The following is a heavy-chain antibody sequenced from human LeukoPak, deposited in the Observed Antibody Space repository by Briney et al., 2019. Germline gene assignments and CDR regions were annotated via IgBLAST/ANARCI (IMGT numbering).Heavy chain of an antibody. J-gene: IGHJ5*02. D-gene: IGHD3-10*01. V-gene: IGHV1-2*02. CDR1: GYTFTGYY. Sequence: GASVKVSCKASGYTFTGYYMHWVRQAPGQGLEWMGWINPNSGGTNYAQKFQGRVTMTRDTSISTAYMELSRLRSDDTAVYYCARDVAGVFNWFDPWGQGTLVTVSS. CDR3: ARDVAGVFNWFDP. CDR2: INPNSGGT.